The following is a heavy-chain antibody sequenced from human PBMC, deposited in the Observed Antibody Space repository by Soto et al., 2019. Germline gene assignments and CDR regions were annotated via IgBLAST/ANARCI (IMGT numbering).Heavy chain of an antibody. CDR1: GYTFTGYY. CDR3: ARGSRREIQLWLRSEYGMDV. CDR2: INPNSGGT. V-gene: IGHV1-2*04. D-gene: IGHD5-18*01. J-gene: IGHJ6*02. Sequence: ASVKVSCKASGYTFTGYYMHWVRQAPGQGLEWMGWINPNSGGTNYAQKFQGWVTMTRDTSISTAYMELSRLRSDDTAVYYCARGSRREIQLWLRSEYGMDVWGQGTTVTVSS.